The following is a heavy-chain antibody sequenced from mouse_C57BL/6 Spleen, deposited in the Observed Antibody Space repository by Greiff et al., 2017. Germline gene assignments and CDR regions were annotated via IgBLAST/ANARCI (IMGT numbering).Heavy chain of an antibody. Sequence: QVQLQQSGAELVRPGASVKLSCKASGYTFTSYWMHWVKQRPGRGLEWIGRIDPNSGGTKYNEKFKSKDTLTVDKSSSTAYMQLSGLTSEDSAVYECASSNMFKGWFAYWGQGTLVTVSA. V-gene: IGHV1-72*01. D-gene: IGHD1-3*01. CDR2: IDPNSGGT. CDR1: GYTFTSYW. CDR3: ASSNMFKGWFAY. J-gene: IGHJ3*01.